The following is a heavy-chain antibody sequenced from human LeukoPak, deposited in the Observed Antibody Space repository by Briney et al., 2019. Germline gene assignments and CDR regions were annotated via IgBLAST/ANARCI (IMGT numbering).Heavy chain of an antibody. CDR1: GFTFSSYS. V-gene: IGHV3-21*01. D-gene: IGHD2/OR15-2a*01. CDR3: ARGANINVFDI. CDR2: ISSNSNSI. J-gene: IGHJ3*02. Sequence: PGGSLGLSCAASGFTFSSYSMNWVRQAPGKGLEWVSSISSNSNSIYYADSVKGRFTISRDNAKNSLYLQINSLRAEDTAVYYCARGANINVFDIWGQGTMVTVSS.